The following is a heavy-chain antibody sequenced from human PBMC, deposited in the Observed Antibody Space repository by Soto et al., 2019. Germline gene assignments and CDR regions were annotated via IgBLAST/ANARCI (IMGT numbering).Heavy chain of an antibody. CDR1: GGSINNYY. CDR3: ARITDYYGSGSYNWFDP. CDR2: IYYSGGT. J-gene: IGHJ5*02. Sequence: ETLSLTCIVSGGSINNYYWSWIRQSPGKGLEWIGYIYYSGGTNYNPSLKSRVTISVDTSKNQFSLKLNSVTAADTAVYYCARITDYYGSGSYNWFDPWGQGTLVTVSS. D-gene: IGHD3-10*01. V-gene: IGHV4-59*13.